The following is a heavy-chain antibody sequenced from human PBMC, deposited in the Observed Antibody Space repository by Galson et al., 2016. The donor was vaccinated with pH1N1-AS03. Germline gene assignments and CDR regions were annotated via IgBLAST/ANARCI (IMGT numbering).Heavy chain of an antibody. CDR2: IRSTDTTI. J-gene: IGHJ4*02. V-gene: IGHV3-48*04. D-gene: IGHD4-17*01. CDR3: ARDEELPYGDHVTD. Sequence: SLRLSCADSGLTSGTPAFGGHTMNWVRPAPGKGLEWISYIRSTDTTIYYADSVKCRFTTSRDNAKNSLYLQMNSLRVEDTAVYYCARDEELPYGDHVTDWGQGTLVFVSS. CDR1: GLTSGTPAFGGHT.